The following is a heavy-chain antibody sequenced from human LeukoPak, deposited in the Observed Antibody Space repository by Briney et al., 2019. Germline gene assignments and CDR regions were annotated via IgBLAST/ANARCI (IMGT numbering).Heavy chain of an antibody. CDR3: AKDWTPHNRVYDCLDA. J-gene: IGHJ5*02. Sequence: GGSLRLSCVGSGFAFGVHAMSWVRQAPGKGPEWVATIGSGADLLYAESVKGRFTIYRDDPRNTVWLQMNSLRAEDTALYYCAKDWTPHNRVYDCLDAWGQGTQVTVSS. CDR2: IGSGADL. CDR1: GFAFGVHA. D-gene: IGHD3-16*01. V-gene: IGHV3-23*01.